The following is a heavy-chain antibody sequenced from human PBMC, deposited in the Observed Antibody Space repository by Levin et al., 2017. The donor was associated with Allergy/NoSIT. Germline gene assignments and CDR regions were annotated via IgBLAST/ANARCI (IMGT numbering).Heavy chain of an antibody. V-gene: IGHV4-39*07. J-gene: IGHJ5*02. Sequence: SETLSLTCAVSGDSITNSDYYWAWIRQPPGKGLEWIASIYYPGSTYYNPSLQSRVTISADTSKNQFSLKLTSVTAADTAIYYCAREGFRSSSNWFDPWGQGTLVTVSS. D-gene: IGHD6-13*01. CDR1: GDSITNSDYY. CDR3: AREGFRSSSNWFDP. CDR2: IYYPGST.